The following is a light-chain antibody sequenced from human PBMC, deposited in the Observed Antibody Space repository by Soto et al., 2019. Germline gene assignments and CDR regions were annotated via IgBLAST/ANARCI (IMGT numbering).Light chain of an antibody. Sequence: EIVLTQSPGTLSLSPGERATLSCRASQSVTSNFLAWYQQKLGQPPRLVIYGASTRATDIPDRFTGSGSGTDFTLTISRLEPEDFAVYYCQQYGSSPRTFGQGTKLEIK. CDR1: QSVTSNF. CDR2: GAS. V-gene: IGKV3-20*01. CDR3: QQYGSSPRT. J-gene: IGKJ2*02.